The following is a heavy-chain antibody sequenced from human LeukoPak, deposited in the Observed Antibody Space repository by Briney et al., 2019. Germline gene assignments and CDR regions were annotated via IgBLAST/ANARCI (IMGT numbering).Heavy chain of an antibody. Sequence: ASVKVSCKASGYTFTGYYMHWVRQAPGQGLEWMGWINPNSGGTNYAQKFQGRVTMTRDTSISTAYMELSRLRSDDTAVYYSARDRDSSSWYEVPFDYWGQGTLVTVSS. CDR1: GYTFTGYY. CDR3: ARDRDSSSWYEVPFDY. V-gene: IGHV1-2*02. D-gene: IGHD6-13*01. CDR2: INPNSGGT. J-gene: IGHJ4*02.